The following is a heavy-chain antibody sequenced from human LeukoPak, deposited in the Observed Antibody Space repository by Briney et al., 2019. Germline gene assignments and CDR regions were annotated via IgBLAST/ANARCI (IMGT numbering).Heavy chain of an antibody. Sequence: GASVKVSCKASGYTFTGYYMHWVRQAPGQGLEWMGWINPNSGGTNYAQKFQGRVTMTRDTSISTAYMELSRLRSDDTAVYYCARTLGGYGDYGGTIDYWGQGTLVTVSS. CDR2: INPNSGGT. CDR3: ARTLGGYGDYGGTIDY. J-gene: IGHJ4*02. CDR1: GYTFTGYY. V-gene: IGHV1-2*02. D-gene: IGHD4-17*01.